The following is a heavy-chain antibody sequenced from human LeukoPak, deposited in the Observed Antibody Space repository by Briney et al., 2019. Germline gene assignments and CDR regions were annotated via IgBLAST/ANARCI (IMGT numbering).Heavy chain of an antibody. Sequence: GGSLRLSCAASGFTFSGHNMNWVRQAPGKGLEWVSGISWNSGSIGYADSVKGRFTISRDNAKNSLYLQMNSLRTEDTALYYCAKGIEVAGRWSKDYWGQGTLVTVSS. CDR1: GFTFSGHN. CDR3: AKGIEVAGRWSKDY. CDR2: ISWNSGSI. J-gene: IGHJ4*02. V-gene: IGHV3-9*01. D-gene: IGHD6-19*01.